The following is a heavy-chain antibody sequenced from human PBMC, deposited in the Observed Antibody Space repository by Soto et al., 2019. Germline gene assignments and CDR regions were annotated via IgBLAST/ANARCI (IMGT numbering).Heavy chain of an antibody. CDR3: AREGVRKAAAGTSFDY. D-gene: IGHD6-13*01. V-gene: IGHV1-69*01. CDR1: GGTFSSYA. CDR2: IIPIFGTA. J-gene: IGHJ4*02. Sequence: QVQLVQSGAEVKKPGSSVKVSCKASGGTFSSYAISWVLQAPGQGLEWMGGIIPIFGTANYAQKFQGRVTSTADESTSTAYMELSSLRSEDTAVYYCAREGVRKAAAGTSFDYWGQGTLVTVSS.